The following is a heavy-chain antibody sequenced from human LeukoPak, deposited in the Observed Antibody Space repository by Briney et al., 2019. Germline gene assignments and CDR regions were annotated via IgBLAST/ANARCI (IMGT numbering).Heavy chain of an antibody. V-gene: IGHV4-59*08. CDR2: IYNSGST. CDR1: GGSVSSYY. J-gene: IGHJ4*02. D-gene: IGHD3-10*01. Sequence: SVTLSLTCTVTGGSVSSYYSSLFRQPPAKVLEWIGYIYNSGSTNYNFSLKSRSTISVATSKNQFTMQLSSVTAADTAVYYCERPYGSGSYVDYWGQGNLVTVSS. CDR3: ERPYGSGSYVDY.